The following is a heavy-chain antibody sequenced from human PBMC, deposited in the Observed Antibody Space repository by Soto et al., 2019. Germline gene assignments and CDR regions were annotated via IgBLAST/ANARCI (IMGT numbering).Heavy chain of an antibody. Sequence: ASVIVSCKASGYTFTNYYIHWVRQAPGQGLEWMGVINPSGGSTEYTPKFQDRVTMSRDTSTTTVYMELSSMRSEDTAVYYCAIDHRLLWFGELLIWGR. D-gene: IGHD3-10*01. V-gene: IGHV1-46*01. J-gene: IGHJ2*01. CDR2: INPSGGST. CDR1: GYTFTNYY. CDR3: AIDHRLLWFGELLI.